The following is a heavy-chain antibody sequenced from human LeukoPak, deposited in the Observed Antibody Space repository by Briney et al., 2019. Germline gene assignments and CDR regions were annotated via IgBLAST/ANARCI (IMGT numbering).Heavy chain of an antibody. D-gene: IGHD3-3*01. J-gene: IGHJ6*03. V-gene: IGHV1-69*01. CDR3: ASLPAPFWSGYPYYYYYMDV. Sequence: GASVKVSCKASGGTFISYAISWVRQAPGQGLEWMGGIIPIFGTANYAQKFQGRVTITADESTSTAYMELSSLRSEDTAVYYCASLPAPFWSGYPYYYYYMDVWGKGTTVTVSS. CDR1: GGTFISYA. CDR2: IIPIFGTA.